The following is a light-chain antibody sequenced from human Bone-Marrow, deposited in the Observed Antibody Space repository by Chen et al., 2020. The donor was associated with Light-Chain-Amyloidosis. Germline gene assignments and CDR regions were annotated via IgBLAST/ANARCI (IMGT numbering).Light chain of an antibody. CDR2: DAS. CDR3: KQYNSYRFT. CDR1: QSISSW. Sequence: DIQMTQSPSTLSASVGDRVTITCRASQSISSWLAWYQQKPGKAPKLLIYDASSLESGVPSRFSGSRSGTEFTLTISSLQPDDFATYYCKQYNSYRFTFGPGTKVDIK. V-gene: IGKV1-5*01. J-gene: IGKJ3*01.